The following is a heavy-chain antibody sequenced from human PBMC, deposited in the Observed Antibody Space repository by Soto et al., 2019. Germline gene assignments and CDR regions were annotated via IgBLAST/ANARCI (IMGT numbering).Heavy chain of an antibody. J-gene: IGHJ5*02. D-gene: IGHD3-16*01. CDR2: MNPGSGDT. CDR3: ARMETFGSLNWFDP. V-gene: IGHV1-8*01. CDR1: GYSFTNND. Sequence: ASVKVSCKASGYSFTNNDVSWVRQATGQGLEWMGWMNPGSGDTAYAQKFQGRVTMTRDISIATAYMELSSLRSDDTAIYYCARMETFGSLNWFDPWGQGTLVTVS.